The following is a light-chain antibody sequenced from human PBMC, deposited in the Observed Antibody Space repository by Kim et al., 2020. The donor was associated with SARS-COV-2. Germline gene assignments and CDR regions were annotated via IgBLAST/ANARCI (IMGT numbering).Light chain of an antibody. V-gene: IGLV2-14*03. CDR3: SSYTSSSPL. Sequence: QSALTQPASVSGSPGQSITISCTGTSSDVGGYNYVSWYQQHPGKAPKLMIYDVSNRPSGVSNRFSGSKSGNTASLTISGLQAEDEADYYCSSYTSSSPLFGGGTKLNVL. CDR2: DVS. J-gene: IGLJ2*01. CDR1: SSDVGGYNY.